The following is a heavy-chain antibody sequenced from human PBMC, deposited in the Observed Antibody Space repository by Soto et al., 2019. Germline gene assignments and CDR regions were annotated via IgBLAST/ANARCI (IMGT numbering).Heavy chain of an antibody. CDR2: INHSGST. V-gene: IGHV4-39*07. J-gene: IGHJ4*02. Sequence: PSETLSLTCTVSGGSISSSSYYWGWIRQPPGKGLEWIGEINHSGSTNYNPSLKSRVTISVDTSKNQFSLKLSSVTAADTAVYYCARGRTVTPTYYFDYWGQGTLVTVSS. D-gene: IGHD1-1*01. CDR3: ARGRTVTPTYYFDY. CDR1: GGSISSSSYY.